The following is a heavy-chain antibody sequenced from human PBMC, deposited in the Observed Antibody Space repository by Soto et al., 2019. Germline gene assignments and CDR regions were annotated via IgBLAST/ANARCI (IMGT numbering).Heavy chain of an antibody. V-gene: IGHV3-23*01. Sequence: EVQLLESGGGLVQPGGSLRLSCAASGFSFSSYAISWVRQAPGKGLEWVSSIGGRGGSTYYADSVKGRFTISRDNSKNTVYLQMNILRVEDTALYYCAKQGDCDFWGSSNNWLDPWGQGTLVTVSS. J-gene: IGHJ5*02. CDR1: GFSFSSYA. CDR2: IGGRGGST. CDR3: AKQGDCDFWGSSNNWLDP. D-gene: IGHD3-3*01.